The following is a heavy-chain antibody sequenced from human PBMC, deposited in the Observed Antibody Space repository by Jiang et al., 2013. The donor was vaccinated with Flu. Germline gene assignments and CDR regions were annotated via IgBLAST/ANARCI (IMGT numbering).Heavy chain of an antibody. CDR3: ARRNRGDDGGYFDY. CDR2: IIPIFGTA. D-gene: IGHD3-16*01. J-gene: IGHJ4*02. V-gene: IGHV1-69*01. CDR1: TFSSYA. Sequence: TFSSYAISWVRQAPGQGLEWMGGIIPIFGTANYAQKFQGRVTITADESTSTAYMELSSLRSEDTAVYYCARRNRGDDGGYFDYWGQGTLVTVSS.